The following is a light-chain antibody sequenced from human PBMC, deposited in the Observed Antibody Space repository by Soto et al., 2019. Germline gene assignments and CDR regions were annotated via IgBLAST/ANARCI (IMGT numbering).Light chain of an antibody. CDR1: SSDVGGSNY. J-gene: IGLJ2*01. CDR2: DVS. Sequence: QSALTQPASVSGSPGQSITISCTGTSSDVGGSNYVSWYQQHPGKAPKLMIYDVSNRPSGVSNRFSGSKSGNTASLTISGLQAEDEADYYFSSYTSSSTYVVFGGGTKLTVL. V-gene: IGLV2-14*01. CDR3: SSYTSSSTYVV.